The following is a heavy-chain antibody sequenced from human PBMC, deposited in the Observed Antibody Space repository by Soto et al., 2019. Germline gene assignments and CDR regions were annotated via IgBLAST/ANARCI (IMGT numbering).Heavy chain of an antibody. Sequence: SDPVELTGAISASSVARSRAARIWMRQAPSSGLEWLGRTFYRSKWYNDYAVSVKGRITINPDTSKNQFSLQLNSVTPEDTAVYYCAKEGGNHYYYYALDVWGQGTTVTVSS. CDR3: AKEGGNHYYYYALDV. CDR1: ASSVARSRAA. CDR2: TFYRSKWYN. D-gene: IGHD1-26*01. V-gene: IGHV6-1*01. J-gene: IGHJ6*02.